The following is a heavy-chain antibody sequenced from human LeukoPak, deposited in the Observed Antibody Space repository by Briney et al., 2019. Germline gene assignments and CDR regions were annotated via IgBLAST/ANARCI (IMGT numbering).Heavy chain of an antibody. CDR3: AKDDGLRWYHAYYFDY. V-gene: IGHV3-23*01. CDR1: GFTFSSYA. Sequence: PGGSLRLSCAASGFTFSSYAMSWVRQAPGKGLEWVSAISGSGGSTYYADSVKGRFTISRDNSKNTLYLQMNSLRAEDTAVYYCAKDDGLRWYHAYYFDYWGQGTLVTVSS. CDR2: ISGSGGST. J-gene: IGHJ4*02. D-gene: IGHD4-23*01.